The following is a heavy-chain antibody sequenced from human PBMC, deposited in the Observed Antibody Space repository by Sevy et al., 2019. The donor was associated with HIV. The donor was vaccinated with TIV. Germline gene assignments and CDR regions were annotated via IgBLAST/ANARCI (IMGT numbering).Heavy chain of an antibody. D-gene: IGHD5-18*01. CDR2: IYSDGST. J-gene: IGHJ4*02. CDR1: GLPVSSNY. Sequence: GGSLRLSCAASGLPVSSNYMSWVRQAPGKGLEWVSVIYSDGSTYHADSVKGRFTISRDNSKNTLYLQMNSLRVEDTAVYYCARGKSGYGYGLDYWGQGTLVTVSS. CDR3: ARGKSGYGYGLDY. V-gene: IGHV3-66*01.